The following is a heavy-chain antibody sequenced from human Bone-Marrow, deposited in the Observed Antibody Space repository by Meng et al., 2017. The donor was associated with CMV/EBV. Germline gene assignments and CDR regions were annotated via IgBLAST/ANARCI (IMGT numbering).Heavy chain of an antibody. D-gene: IGHD3-16*01. CDR1: GDSVSINDAS. Sequence: LAGARFGDSVSINDASCNWIRQSPSRGLEWLGRTYYRSKWYTDYAVSVKGRIAINPDTAKNQFSLQLNSVTPEDTAVYYCLSDGTWGHWGQGTLVTVSS. V-gene: IGHV6-1*01. J-gene: IGHJ4*02. CDR3: LSDGTWGH. CDR2: TYYRSKWYT.